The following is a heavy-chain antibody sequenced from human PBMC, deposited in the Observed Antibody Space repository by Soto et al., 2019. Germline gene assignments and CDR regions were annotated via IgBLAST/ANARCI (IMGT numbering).Heavy chain of an antibody. V-gene: IGHV3-33*01. CDR1: GFTFSSYG. J-gene: IGHJ6*02. D-gene: IGHD3-10*01. CDR2: IWYDGSNK. CDR3: ARGTYGSGSHRGKSAKYGMDV. Sequence: QVQLVESGGGVVQPGRSLRLSCAASGFTFSSYGMHWVRQAPGKGLEWVAVIWYDGSNKYYADSVKGRFTISRDNSKNTLYLQMNSLRAEDTAVYYCARGTYGSGSHRGKSAKYGMDVWGQGTTVTVSS.